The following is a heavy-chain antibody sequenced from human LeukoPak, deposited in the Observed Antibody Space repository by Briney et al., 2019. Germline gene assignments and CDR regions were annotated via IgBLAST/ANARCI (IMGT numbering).Heavy chain of an antibody. CDR3: AKDRSTYNVLTGYQDY. J-gene: IGHJ4*02. CDR1: GFTFSSYS. Sequence: GGSLRLSCAASGFTFSSYSMNWVRQAPGKGPEWVALISYDGGNKDYVDSVKGRFTVSRDNSRNTLYLQLNSLRPEDTAVYYCAKDRSTYNVLTGYQDYWGQGTLVTVSS. V-gene: IGHV3-30*18. D-gene: IGHD3-9*01. CDR2: ISYDGGNK.